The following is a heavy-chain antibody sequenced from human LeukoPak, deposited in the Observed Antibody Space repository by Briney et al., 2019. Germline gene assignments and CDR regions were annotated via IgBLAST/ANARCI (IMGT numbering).Heavy chain of an antibody. Sequence: SETLSLTCTVSGGSISSGSYYWSWIRQPAGKGLEWIGQINYSGSTNYNPSLKSRVTISVDTSKSQFSLKLSSVTAADTAVYYCARASWAGVFDIWGQGTMVTVSS. CDR1: GGSISSGSYY. CDR3: ARASWAGVFDI. D-gene: IGHD2-8*01. V-gene: IGHV4-61*10. CDR2: INYSGST. J-gene: IGHJ3*02.